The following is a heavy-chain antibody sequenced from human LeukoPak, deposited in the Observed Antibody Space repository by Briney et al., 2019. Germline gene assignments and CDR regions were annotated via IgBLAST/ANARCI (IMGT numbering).Heavy chain of an antibody. Sequence: SETLSLPCTASGGSISSGTYYWCWIRQPAGKGLEWIGRFYTSGSTNYNPFLKSRVPISVDTSKNQFSLKLSSVTAADTAVYYCAMGRDGYNFLKRGEYYYFDYWGQGTLVTVSS. D-gene: IGHD5-24*01. CDR1: GGSISSGTYY. CDR2: FYTSGST. CDR3: AMGRDGYNFLKRGEYYYFDY. V-gene: IGHV4-61*02. J-gene: IGHJ4*02.